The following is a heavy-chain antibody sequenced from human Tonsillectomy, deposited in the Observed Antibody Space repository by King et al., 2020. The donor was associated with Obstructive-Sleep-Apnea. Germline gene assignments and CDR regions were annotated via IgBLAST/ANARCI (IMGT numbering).Heavy chain of an antibody. CDR3: ARVLGAAGPDYYFDY. V-gene: IGHV4-34*01. CDR1: GGSFSDYY. CDR2: INHSGST. D-gene: IGHD1-26*01. J-gene: IGHJ4*02. Sequence: VQLQQWGTGLLKPSETLSLTCAVYGGSFSDYYWSWIRQPPGKELEWIGEINHSGSTNFNPSLKSRVTISVDTSRNQFPLKLHSVTAADTAVYYCARVLGAAGPDYYFDYWGQGTLVTVSS.